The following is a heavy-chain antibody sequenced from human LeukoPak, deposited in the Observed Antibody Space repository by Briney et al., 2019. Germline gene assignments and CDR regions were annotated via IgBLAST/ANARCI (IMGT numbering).Heavy chain of an antibody. J-gene: IGHJ6*03. CDR1: GYTFTGYY. D-gene: IGHD1-26*01. V-gene: IGHV1-2*02. CDR3: ARGWSGSYYSHYYYYMDV. CDR2: INPNSGGT. Sequence: GASVKVSCKASGYTFTGYYMHWVRQAPGQGLEWMGWINPNSGGTSYAQKFQGRVTMNGDTSISTAYMELSRLRSDDTAVYYCARGWSGSYYSHYYYYMDVWGKGTTVTVSS.